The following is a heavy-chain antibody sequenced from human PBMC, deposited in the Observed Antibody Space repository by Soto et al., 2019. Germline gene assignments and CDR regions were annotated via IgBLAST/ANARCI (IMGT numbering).Heavy chain of an antibody. D-gene: IGHD3-10*01. V-gene: IGHV1-3*01. CDR3: ARAAEHYYGSGIEPLFDY. Sequence: QVQLVQSGAEVKKPGASVKVSCKASGYTFTSYAMHWVRQAPGQRLEWMGWINAGNGNTKYSQKFQGRVTITRDTSASPAYMELSSLRSEDTAVYYCARAAEHYYGSGIEPLFDYWGQGTLVTVSS. J-gene: IGHJ4*02. CDR1: GYTFTSYA. CDR2: INAGNGNT.